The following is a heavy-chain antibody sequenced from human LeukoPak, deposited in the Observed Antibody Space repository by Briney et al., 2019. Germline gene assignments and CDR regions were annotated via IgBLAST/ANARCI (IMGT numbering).Heavy chain of an antibody. D-gene: IGHD3-16*02. CDR2: IYYSGST. Sequence: SETLSLTCTVSGGSISNYYWSWIRQPPGKGLEWIGYIYYSGSTNYNPSLKSRVTISVDLSKNQFSLKLSSVTAADTAVYYCARVSDYRYDWGQGTLVTVSS. CDR1: GGSISNYY. J-gene: IGHJ4*02. V-gene: IGHV4-59*01. CDR3: ARVSDYRYD.